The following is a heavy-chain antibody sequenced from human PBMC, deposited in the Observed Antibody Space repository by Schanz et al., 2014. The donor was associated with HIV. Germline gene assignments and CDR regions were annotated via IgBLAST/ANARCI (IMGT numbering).Heavy chain of an antibody. CDR1: GFIFSDHF. Sequence: EVQMVESGGGLVQPGGSLRLSCTTSGFIFSDHFMGWVRQAPGKGLEWVARSRVKSDSYATEYAASVKGRFTISRDDSKSIVNLQMNSLKIEDTAMYYCTRVVTRWFGEPHYGMDVWGQGTTVTVSS. V-gene: IGHV3-72*01. D-gene: IGHD3-10*01. CDR3: TRVVTRWFGEPHYGMDV. J-gene: IGHJ6*02. CDR2: SRVKSDSYAT.